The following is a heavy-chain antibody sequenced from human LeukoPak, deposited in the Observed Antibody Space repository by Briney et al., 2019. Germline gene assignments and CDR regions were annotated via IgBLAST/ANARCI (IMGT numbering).Heavy chain of an antibody. CDR3: ARDRDYGDYNTQDLFVY. J-gene: IGHJ4*02. CDR1: GYTFTNFG. CDR2: ISAYNGNT. D-gene: IGHD4-17*01. Sequence: GASVKVSCKASGYTFTNFGISWVRQAPGQGLEWMGWISAYNGNTNYAQRLQGRVTMTTDTSTSTAYMELRSLRSDDTAVYYCARDRDYGDYNTQDLFVYWDQGTLVTVSS. V-gene: IGHV1-18*01.